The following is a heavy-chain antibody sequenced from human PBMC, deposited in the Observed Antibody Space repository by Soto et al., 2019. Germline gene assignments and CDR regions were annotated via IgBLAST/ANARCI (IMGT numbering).Heavy chain of an antibody. CDR1: GFSLSTSGVG. J-gene: IGHJ5*02. CDR2: IYWDDDK. V-gene: IGHV2-5*02. D-gene: IGHD2-15*01. Sequence: QITLKESGPTLVKPTQTLTLTCTFSGFSLSTSGVGVGWIRQPPGKALEWLALIYWDDDKRYSPSLKSRLTITKDTSKNQVVLTMTNMDPVDTATYYCAHRPDGALEELLGVVAEYGDWFDPWGQGTLVTVSS. CDR3: AHRPDGALEELLGVVAEYGDWFDP.